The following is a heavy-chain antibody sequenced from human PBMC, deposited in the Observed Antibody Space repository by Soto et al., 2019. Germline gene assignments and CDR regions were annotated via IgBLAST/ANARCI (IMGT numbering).Heavy chain of an antibody. J-gene: IGHJ4*02. CDR3: ARAPYYDSPPRGY. CDR1: GFTFSTYA. CDR2: ISYDGNNK. D-gene: IGHD3-3*01. V-gene: IGHV3-30-3*01. Sequence: QVQLVESGGGVVQPGRSLRLSCAASGFTFSTYAMHWVRQAPGKGLEWVAVISYDGNNKYYADSVKGRFTISRDNSKNTLYLQMNSLRAEDTAVYFCARAPYYDSPPRGYWGQGTLVTVSS.